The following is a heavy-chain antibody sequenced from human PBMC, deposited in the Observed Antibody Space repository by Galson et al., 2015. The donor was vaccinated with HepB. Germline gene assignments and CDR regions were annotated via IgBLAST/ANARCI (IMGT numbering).Heavy chain of an antibody. CDR2: ISTSTTYI. CDR3: ASGYFYDPSGYKY. V-gene: IGHV3-21*01. D-gene: IGHD3-22*01. J-gene: IGHJ4*02. CDR1: GFTFSTYS. Sequence: SLRLSCAASGFTFSTYSMNWVRQAPGKGLEWVSSISTSTTYIYYADPVKGRFTISRDDAKNSLYLQMNSLRAEDTAVYFCASGYFYDPSGYKYWGQGTLVTVSS.